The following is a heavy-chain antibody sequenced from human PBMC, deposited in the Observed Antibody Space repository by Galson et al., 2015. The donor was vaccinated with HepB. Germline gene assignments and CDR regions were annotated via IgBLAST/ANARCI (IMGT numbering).Heavy chain of an antibody. J-gene: IGHJ4*02. CDR3: ARRIDNFDSRGYYYAFDY. Sequence: KVSCKASGYSFTSYWISWVRQMPGKGLEWMGRIDPSDSYTNYSPSFQGHVTISADKSISTAYLQWSSLKASDTAMYYCARRIDNFDSRGYYYAFDYWGQGTLVTVSS. CDR2: IDPSDSYT. V-gene: IGHV5-10-1*01. D-gene: IGHD3-22*01. CDR1: GYSFTSYW.